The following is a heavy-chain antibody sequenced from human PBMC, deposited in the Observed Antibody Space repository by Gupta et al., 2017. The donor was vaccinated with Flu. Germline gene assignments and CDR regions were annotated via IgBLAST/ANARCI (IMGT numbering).Heavy chain of an antibody. CDR2: INAGNGNT. D-gene: IGHD2-2*01. CDR1: GYTFTSYA. Sequence: QVQLVQSGAEVKKPGASVKVSCKASGYTFTSYAMHWVRQAPGQRLEWMGWINAGNGNTKYSQKFQGRVTITRDTSASTAYMELSSLRSEDTAVYYCARVYGCSSTSCYLVGAFDIWGQETMVTVSS. J-gene: IGHJ3*02. CDR3: ARVYGCSSTSCYLVGAFDI. V-gene: IGHV1-3*01.